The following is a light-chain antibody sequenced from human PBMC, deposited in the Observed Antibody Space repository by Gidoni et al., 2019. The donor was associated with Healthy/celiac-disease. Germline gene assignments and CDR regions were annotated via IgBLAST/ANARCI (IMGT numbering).Light chain of an antibody. CDR3: QQYNNWTPLT. CDR2: GAS. V-gene: IGKV3-15*01. J-gene: IGKJ4*01. Sequence: EIVMTQSPATLSVSPGERATLSCRASQSVSSNLAWYQQKPGPAPRLRIYGASTRATGIPARFSGSGSGTEFTLTISSLQSEDFAVYYCQQYNNWTPLTFGGGTKVEIK. CDR1: QSVSSN.